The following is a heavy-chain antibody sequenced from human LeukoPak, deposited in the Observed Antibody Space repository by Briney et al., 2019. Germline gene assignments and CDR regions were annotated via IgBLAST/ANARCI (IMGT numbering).Heavy chain of an antibody. Sequence: GGSLRLSCAASGFTVSSNYMSWVRQAPGKGLEWVSLIYSGDSAYYADSVKGRFTISRDNSKSTLYLQMNSLRAEDTAVYYCARRSAAEEGYYYYYYMDVWGKGTTVTVSS. CDR1: GFTVSSNY. D-gene: IGHD6-25*01. V-gene: IGHV3-66*04. J-gene: IGHJ6*03. CDR2: IYSGDSA. CDR3: ARRSAAEEGYYYYYYMDV.